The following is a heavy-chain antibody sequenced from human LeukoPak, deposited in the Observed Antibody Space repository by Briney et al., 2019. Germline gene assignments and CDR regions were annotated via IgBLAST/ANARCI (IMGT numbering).Heavy chain of an antibody. D-gene: IGHD3-10*01. J-gene: IGHJ6*02. V-gene: IGHV3-23*01. CDR1: GFTFSSHA. Sequence: GGSLRLSCAASGFTFSSHAMSWVRQAPGKGLEWVSVISGSGDRTYYADSVKGRFTISRDNSKNTLYLQMNSLRAEDTAVYFCAKDRVTMVRGVPGGMDIWGQGTTVTVSS. CDR3: AKDRVTMVRGVPGGMDI. CDR2: ISGSGDRT.